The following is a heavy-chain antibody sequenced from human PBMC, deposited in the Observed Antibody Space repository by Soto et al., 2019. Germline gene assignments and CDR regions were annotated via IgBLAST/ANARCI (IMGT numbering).Heavy chain of an antibody. CDR1: GYAFTSYG. Sequence: ASVKVSCKASGYAFTSYGIRWVRQAPGQGLEWMGWISAYNGNTNYAQKRQGRVTMTTDTSTSTAYMELRSLRSDDTAVYYCARDRLAARPYYYYGMDVWGQGTTVTVSS. CDR2: ISAYNGNT. V-gene: IGHV1-18*04. CDR3: ARDRLAARPYYYYGMDV. J-gene: IGHJ6*02. D-gene: IGHD6-6*01.